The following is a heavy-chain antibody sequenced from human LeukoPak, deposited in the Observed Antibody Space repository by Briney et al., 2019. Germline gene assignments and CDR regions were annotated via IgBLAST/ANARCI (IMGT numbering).Heavy chain of an antibody. V-gene: IGHV4-34*01. D-gene: IGHD2-15*01. J-gene: IGHJ6*02. CDR3: ASSVVVVAAKFRAAGGMDV. CDR1: GFTFSSYA. CDR2: INHSGST. Sequence: GSLRLSCAASGFTFSSYAMHWVRQPPGKGLEWIGEINHSGSTNYNPSLKSRVTISVDTSKNQFSLKLSSVTAADTAVYYCASSVVVVAAKFRAAGGMDVWGQGTTVTVSS.